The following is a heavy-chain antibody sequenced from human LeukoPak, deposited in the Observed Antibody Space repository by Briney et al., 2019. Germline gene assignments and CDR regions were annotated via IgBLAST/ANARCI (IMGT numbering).Heavy chain of an antibody. V-gene: IGHV3-30*03. CDR3: ARGPNSNWSGLDF. CDR1: GFTFSSYG. CDR2: ISYDGSNK. Sequence: GRSLRLSCAASGFTFSSYGMHWVRQAPGKGLEWVAVISYDGSNKYYADSVKGRFTVSRDNAKNTLYLQVNNLRAEDTAVYYCARGPNSNWSGLDFWGQGTLLTVSS. D-gene: IGHD6-6*01. J-gene: IGHJ4*02.